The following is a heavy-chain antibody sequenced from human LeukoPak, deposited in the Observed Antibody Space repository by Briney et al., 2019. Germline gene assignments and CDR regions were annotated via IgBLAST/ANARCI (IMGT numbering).Heavy chain of an antibody. Sequence: SETLSLTCAVYGGSFSGYYWNWTRQPPGKGLEWIGEINHSGSTNYNPSLKSRVTISVEMSKNQFSLRLTSVTAADTAVYYCARGGEYGSGSYCKNWGQGTLVTVSS. CDR2: INHSGST. D-gene: IGHD3-10*01. J-gene: IGHJ4*02. CDR1: GGSFSGYY. CDR3: ARGGEYGSGSYCKN. V-gene: IGHV4-34*01.